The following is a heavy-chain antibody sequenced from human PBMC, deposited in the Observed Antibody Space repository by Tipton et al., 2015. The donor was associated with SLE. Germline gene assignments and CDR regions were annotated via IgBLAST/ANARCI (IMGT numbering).Heavy chain of an antibody. V-gene: IGHV1-18*01. J-gene: IGHJ4*02. CDR1: GYTFSKFG. CDR3: AIAVAGTLFFDL. CDR2: ISTYNGDT. D-gene: IGHD6-19*01. Sequence: QLVQSGAEVQKPGASVKVSCKASGYTFSKFGISWVRQAPGQGLEWMGCISTYNGDTRYSQKFQGKVTMTTDTSTSTAYMELRSLRSEDTAVYYCAIAVAGTLFFDLWGRGILVIVSS.